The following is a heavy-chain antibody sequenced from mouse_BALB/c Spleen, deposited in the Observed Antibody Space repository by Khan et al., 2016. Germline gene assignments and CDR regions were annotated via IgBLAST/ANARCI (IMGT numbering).Heavy chain of an antibody. CDR1: GYAFSTYW. V-gene: IGHV1-80*01. Sequence: QVQLQQSGAELVRPGSSVKISCKASGYAFSTYWMNWVKQRPGQGLEWIGQIYPGDGDTNYNGKFKGKATLTADKSSSTAYMQLSILTSEDSAAFCVAKLTGTRGGMDFWGQGTSVTVSS. J-gene: IGHJ4*01. CDR2: IYPGDGDT. D-gene: IGHD4-1*01. CDR3: AKLTGTRGGMDF.